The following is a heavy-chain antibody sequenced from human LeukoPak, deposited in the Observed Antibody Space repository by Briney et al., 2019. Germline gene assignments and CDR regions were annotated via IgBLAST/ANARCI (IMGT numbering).Heavy chain of an antibody. Sequence: SETLSLTWAVYGGSFSGYYGSWIRQPPGEGLEWIGEINHRGSINYNPSLKSRVTISVDTSKNQFPLKLSSVTAADTAVYHCARESQSVLWFGVHLWGHGTLVTVSS. CDR2: INHRGSI. D-gene: IGHD3-10*01. J-gene: IGHJ4*01. CDR3: ARESQSVLWFGVHL. CDR1: GGSFSGYY. V-gene: IGHV4-34*01.